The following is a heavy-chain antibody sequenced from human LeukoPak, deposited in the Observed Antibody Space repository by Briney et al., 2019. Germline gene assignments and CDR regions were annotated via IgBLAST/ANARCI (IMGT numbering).Heavy chain of an antibody. Sequence: PGGSLRLSCAASGFTFSSYSMNWVRQAPGKGLEWVSYISSSSSTIYYADSVKGRFTISRDNAKNSLYLQMNSLRAEDTAVYYCARVEYSSATDYYYNYMDVWGKGTTVTVSS. CDR1: GFTFSSYS. CDR2: ISSSSSTI. D-gene: IGHD6-6*01. J-gene: IGHJ6*03. V-gene: IGHV3-48*04. CDR3: ARVEYSSATDYYYNYMDV.